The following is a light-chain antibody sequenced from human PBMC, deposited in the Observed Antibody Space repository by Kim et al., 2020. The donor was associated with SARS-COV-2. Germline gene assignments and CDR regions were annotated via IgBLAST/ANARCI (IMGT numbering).Light chain of an antibody. CDR3: QQFNNYPQT. V-gene: IGKV1D-13*01. Sequence: ASVGDRVTITCRASQSIRSDLAWYQQKPEKAPKALIYDASTLESGVPSRFSGSGAGTDFTLTISSLHPEDFATHYCQQFNNYPQTFGPGTKVDIK. CDR1: QSIRSD. CDR2: DAS. J-gene: IGKJ3*01.